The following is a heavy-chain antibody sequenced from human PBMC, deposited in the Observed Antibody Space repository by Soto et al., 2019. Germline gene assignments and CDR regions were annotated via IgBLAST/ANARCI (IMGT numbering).Heavy chain of an antibody. J-gene: IGHJ3*02. CDR3: AKSSSVGAFDI. CDR1: GFTFSSYG. D-gene: IGHD3-22*01. CDR2: ISYDGSNK. V-gene: IGHV3-30*18. Sequence: QVQLVESGGGVVQPGRSLRLSCAASGFTFSSYGMHWVRQAPGKGLEWVAVISYDGSNKYYADSVKGRFTISRDNSKNTLYLQMNSLRAEDTAGYYCAKSSSVGAFDIWGQGTMVTVSS.